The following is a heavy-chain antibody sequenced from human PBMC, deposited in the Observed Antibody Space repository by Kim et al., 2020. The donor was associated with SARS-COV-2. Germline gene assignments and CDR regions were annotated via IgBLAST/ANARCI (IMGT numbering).Heavy chain of an antibody. V-gene: IGHV1-2*02. D-gene: IGHD3-22*01. CDR1: GYTFTGYY. CDR3: ARDQSQRYYYDSSGWPLDY. Sequence: ASVKVSCKASGYTFTGYYMHWVRQAPGQGLEWMGWINPNSGGTNYAQKFQGRVTMTRDTSISTAYMELSRLRSDDTAVYYCARDQSQRYYYDSSGWPLDYCGQGTLVTVSS. J-gene: IGHJ4*02. CDR2: INPNSGGT.